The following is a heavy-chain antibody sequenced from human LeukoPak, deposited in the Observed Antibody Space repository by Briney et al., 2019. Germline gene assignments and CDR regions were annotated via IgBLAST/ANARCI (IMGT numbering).Heavy chain of an antibody. V-gene: IGHV3-23*01. CDR3: AKAGAVVVVVAKFFDY. J-gene: IGHJ4*02. CDR2: ISGSGDST. Sequence: GGSLRLSCAASGFTFSSYAMSWVRQAPGKGLEWVSAISGSGDSTNYADSVKGRFSISRDNSKNTLYLQMDSLRAEDTAVYYCAKAGAVVVVVAKFFDYWGQGTLVTVSS. D-gene: IGHD2-15*01. CDR1: GFTFSSYA.